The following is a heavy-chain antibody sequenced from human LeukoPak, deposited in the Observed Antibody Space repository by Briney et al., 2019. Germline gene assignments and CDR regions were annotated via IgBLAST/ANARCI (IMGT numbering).Heavy chain of an antibody. CDR3: ATHILTGYYPKYYFDY. CDR1: GYTLTELS. Sequence: ASVKVSCKVSGYTLTELSMHWVRQAPGKGLEWMGGSDPEDGETIYAQKFQGRVTMTEDTSTDTAYMELSSLRSEDTAVYYCATHILTGYYPKYYFDYWGQGTLVTVSS. J-gene: IGHJ4*02. D-gene: IGHD3-9*01. CDR2: SDPEDGET. V-gene: IGHV1-24*01.